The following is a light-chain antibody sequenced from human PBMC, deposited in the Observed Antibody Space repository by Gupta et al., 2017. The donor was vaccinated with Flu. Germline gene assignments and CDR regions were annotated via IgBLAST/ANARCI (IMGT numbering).Light chain of an antibody. CDR1: QSVRGNY. J-gene: IGKJ5*01. CDR3: LHYGSSIT. Sequence: EIFVTQSPGTLSLSPGERATLSCRASQSVRGNYLAWYQQKPGQAPRLLIYGASSRATGIPDRFSGSGSGADLSLIIKRLEPEDFAVYYCLHYGSSITFGQGTRLDIK. CDR2: GAS. V-gene: IGKV3-20*01.